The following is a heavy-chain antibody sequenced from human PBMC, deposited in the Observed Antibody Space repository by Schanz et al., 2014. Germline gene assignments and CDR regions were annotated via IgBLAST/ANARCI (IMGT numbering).Heavy chain of an antibody. CDR3: ASGEARVTSSGVVIGPMNV. CDR1: GYTFAGHA. CDR2: IHTGSGNT. J-gene: IGHJ6*03. Sequence: QVQLVQSGAEVKKPGASVKVSCQASGYTFAGHAVHWVRQAPGQGPEWVGWIHTGSGNTKYSQKFEGRVTITRDTSASIVYMELSSLRSEDTAVFFCASGEARVTSSGVVIGPMNVCGKGTTVIVSS. V-gene: IGHV1-3*04. D-gene: IGHD3-3*01.